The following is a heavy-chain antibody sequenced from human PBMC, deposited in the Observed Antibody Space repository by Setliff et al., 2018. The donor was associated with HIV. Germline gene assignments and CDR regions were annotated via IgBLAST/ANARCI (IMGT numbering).Heavy chain of an antibody. J-gene: IGHJ5*02. CDR3: AKENVPAAMLDWFDP. V-gene: IGHV3-30*18. D-gene: IGHD2-2*01. Sequence: LRLSCAASGFTFSSYGMHWVRQAPGKGLEWVAVIWYDGSNKYYADSVKGRFTISRDNSKNALYLQMNSLRAEDTAVYYCAKENVPAAMLDWFDPWGQGTLVTVSS. CDR1: GFTFSSYG. CDR2: IWYDGSNK.